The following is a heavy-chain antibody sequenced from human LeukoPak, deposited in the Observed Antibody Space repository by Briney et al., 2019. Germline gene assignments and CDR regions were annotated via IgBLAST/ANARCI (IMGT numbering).Heavy chain of an antibody. D-gene: IGHD1-26*01. V-gene: IGHV1-2*02. J-gene: IGHJ3*02. CDR3: ARATTVRVISAFDM. CDR1: GYTFTGYY. CDR2: INPNSGVT. Sequence: GASVKVSCKASGYTFTGYYMHWVRQAPGQGLEWMGWINPNSGVTNYAQEFQGRVTMTRDTSISTAYMELSRLRSDDTAVYYCARATTVRVISAFDMWGQGTMVTVSS.